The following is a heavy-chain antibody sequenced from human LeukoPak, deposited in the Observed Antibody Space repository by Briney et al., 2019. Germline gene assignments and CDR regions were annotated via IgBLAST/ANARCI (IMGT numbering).Heavy chain of an antibody. D-gene: IGHD6-19*01. CDR2: ISAYNGNT. Sequence: ASVKVSCKASGYTFTNYGISWVRQAPGQGLEWMGWISAYNGNTNYAQKLQGRVTMTTDTSTSTAYMELRSLRSDDTAVYYCARHVYKWLVHGFDYWGQGTLVTVSS. CDR1: GYTFTNYG. J-gene: IGHJ4*02. V-gene: IGHV1-18*01. CDR3: ARHVYKWLVHGFDY.